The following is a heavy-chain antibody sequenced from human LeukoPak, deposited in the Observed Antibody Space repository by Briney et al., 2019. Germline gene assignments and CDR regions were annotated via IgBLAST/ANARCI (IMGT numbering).Heavy chain of an antibody. Sequence: GGSLRLSCAASGFTFSSYEMNWVRQAPGKGLEWVSYISSSGSTIYYADSVKGRFTISRDNAKNSLYLQMNSLRPEDSALYYCARDPTVYTSGWYGFQYYYGMDVWGQGTTVTVSS. D-gene: IGHD6-19*01. J-gene: IGHJ6*02. CDR1: GFTFSSYE. CDR2: ISSSGSTI. V-gene: IGHV3-48*03. CDR3: ARDPTVYTSGWYGFQYYYGMDV.